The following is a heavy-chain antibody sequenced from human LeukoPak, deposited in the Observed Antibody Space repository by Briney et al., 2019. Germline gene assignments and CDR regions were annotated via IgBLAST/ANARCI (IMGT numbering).Heavy chain of an antibody. D-gene: IGHD3-10*01. J-gene: IGHJ6*02. Sequence: SETLSLTCTVSGGSISSYYWSWIRQPAGKGLEWIGRIYTSGSTNYNPSLKSRVTMSVDTSKNQFSLKLSSVTAADTAVYYCARSFTMVRGVNYYYYGMDVWGQGTLVTVSS. V-gene: IGHV4-4*07. CDR2: IYTSGST. CDR3: ARSFTMVRGVNYYYYGMDV. CDR1: GGSISSYY.